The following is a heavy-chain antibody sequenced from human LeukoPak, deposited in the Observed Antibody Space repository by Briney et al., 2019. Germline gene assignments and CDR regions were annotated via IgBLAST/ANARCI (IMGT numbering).Heavy chain of an antibody. CDR3: ARLRWRYYDSSGYPDY. CDR2: IYYSGNT. D-gene: IGHD3-22*01. Sequence: ASETLSLTCTVSGGSISNKYWSWIRQPPGKGLEWIGYIYYSGNTNYNPSLKSRVTILVDTSKNQVSLELSSVTASDTAVYYCARLRWRYYDSSGYPDYWGQGTLVTVSS. J-gene: IGHJ4*02. V-gene: IGHV4-59*12. CDR1: GGSISNKY.